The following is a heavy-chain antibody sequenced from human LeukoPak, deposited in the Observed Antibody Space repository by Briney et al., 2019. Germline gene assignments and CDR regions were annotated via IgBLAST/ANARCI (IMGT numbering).Heavy chain of an antibody. CDR2: IFPSGGEI. D-gene: IGHD2-8*02. J-gene: IGHJ4*02. CDR3: ATYRQVLLPFES. V-gene: IGHV3-21*04. CDR1: GFTFSSYS. Sequence: GGSLRLSCAASGFTFSSYSMNWVRRAPGKGLEWVSSIFPSGGEIHYADSVRGRFTISRDNSKSTLSLQMTSLRAEDTAIYYCATYRQVLLPFESWGQGTLVTVSS.